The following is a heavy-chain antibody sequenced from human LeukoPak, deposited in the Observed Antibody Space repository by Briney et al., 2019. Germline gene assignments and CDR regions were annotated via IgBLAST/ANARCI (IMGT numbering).Heavy chain of an antibody. V-gene: IGHV3-11*01. CDR2: ISSSGSTI. CDR1: GFTFSDDY. D-gene: IGHD6-13*01. J-gene: IGHJ4*02. CDR3: ARAVAAAGSINFDY. Sequence: GGSLRLSCAASGFTFSDDYMSWIRQAPGKGREWVSYISSSGSTIYYADSVKGRFTISSDNAKNSLYLQMNSLRAEDTAVYYCARAVAAAGSINFDYWGQGTLVTVSS.